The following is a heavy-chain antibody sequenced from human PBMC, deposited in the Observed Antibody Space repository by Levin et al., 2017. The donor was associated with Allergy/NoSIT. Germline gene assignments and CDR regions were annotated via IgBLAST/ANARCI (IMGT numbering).Heavy chain of an antibody. Sequence: GGSLRLSCAASGFTFSNYDMSWVRQAPGKGLDWVSTFTSRGSSTYYADSVKGRFTMSRDNSKNTLYLLMNSLGADDTAVYYCARGLGVHSSGWYAGLDYWGQGTLVSVSS. D-gene: IGHD6-19*01. CDR1: GFTFSNYD. V-gene: IGHV3-23*05. J-gene: IGHJ4*02. CDR2: FTSRGSST. CDR3: ARGLGVHSSGWYAGLDY.